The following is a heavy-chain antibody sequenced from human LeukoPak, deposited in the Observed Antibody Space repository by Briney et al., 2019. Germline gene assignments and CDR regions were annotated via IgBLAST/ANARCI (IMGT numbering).Heavy chain of an antibody. CDR1: GYTFTSYG. Sequence: ASVKVSFKASGYTFTSYGISWVRQAPGQGLEWMGLISAYNGNTNYAQKLKGRVTMTTDTSTSTAYMELRSLRSDDTAVYYCARELGVLICSKLYYFDYWGQGTLVTVSS. CDR2: ISAYNGNT. V-gene: IGHV1-18*01. J-gene: IGHJ4*02. D-gene: IGHD2-8*01. CDR3: ARELGVLICSKLYYFDY.